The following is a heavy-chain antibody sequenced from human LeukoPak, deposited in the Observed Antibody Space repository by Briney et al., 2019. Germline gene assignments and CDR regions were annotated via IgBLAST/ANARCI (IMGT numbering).Heavy chain of an antibody. Sequence: SETLSLTCTVSGGSISSYYWSWLRQPPGKGLEWIGYIYYSGSTNYNPSLKSRVTISVDTSKNQFSLKLSSVTAADTAVYYCARVWTIYDAFDIWGQGTMVTVSS. D-gene: IGHD3/OR15-3a*01. CDR2: IYYSGST. V-gene: IGHV4-59*01. J-gene: IGHJ3*02. CDR3: ARVWTIYDAFDI. CDR1: GGSISSYY.